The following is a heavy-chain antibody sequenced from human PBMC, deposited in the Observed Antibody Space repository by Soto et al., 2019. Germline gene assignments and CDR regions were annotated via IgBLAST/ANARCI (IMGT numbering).Heavy chain of an antibody. Sequence: GGSLRLSCAASGFTFSSYAMSWVRQAPGKGLEWVSAISGSGGSTYYADSVKGRFTISRDNSKNTLYLQMNSLRAEDTAVYYCAKDVRYYGSGSYFTDWGQGTLVTVSS. CDR1: GFTFSSYA. J-gene: IGHJ4*02. CDR2: ISGSGGST. D-gene: IGHD3-10*01. V-gene: IGHV3-23*01. CDR3: AKDVRYYGSGSYFTD.